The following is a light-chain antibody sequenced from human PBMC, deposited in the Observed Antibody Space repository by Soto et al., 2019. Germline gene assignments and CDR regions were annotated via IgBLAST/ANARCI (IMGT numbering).Light chain of an antibody. CDR2: EAS. CDR3: SLYTSENTYV. CDR1: STDFVSYNR. V-gene: IGLV2-18*01. J-gene: IGLJ1*01. Sequence: QSVLTQPPSVSGSPGQSVTISCTGTSTDFVSYNRVSWYQQPPDTAPKLMIYEASNRPSGVPDRFSGSKSGNTASLTISGLQAADEADYYCSLYTSENTYVFGTGTKATVL.